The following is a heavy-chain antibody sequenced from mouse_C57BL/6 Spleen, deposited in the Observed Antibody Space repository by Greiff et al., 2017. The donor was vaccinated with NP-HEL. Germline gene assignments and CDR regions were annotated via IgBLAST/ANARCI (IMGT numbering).Heavy chain of an antibody. Sequence: VQLQQPGAELVMPGASVKLSCKASGYTFTSYWMHWVKQRPGQGLEWIGEIDPSDSYTNYNPKFKGKSTLTVDKSSSTAYMQLSSLTSEDSAVYYCARSRAAQATCRFAYWGQGTLVTVSA. D-gene: IGHD3-2*02. CDR1: GYTFTSYW. CDR3: ARSRAAQATCRFAY. CDR2: IDPSDSYT. J-gene: IGHJ3*01. V-gene: IGHV1-69*01.